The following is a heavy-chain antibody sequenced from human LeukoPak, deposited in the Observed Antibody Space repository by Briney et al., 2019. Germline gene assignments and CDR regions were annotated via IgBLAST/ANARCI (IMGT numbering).Heavy chain of an antibody. V-gene: IGHV4-61*02. J-gene: IGHJ5*02. D-gene: IGHD6-19*01. Sequence: SETLSLTCTVSGGSISSGSYYWSWIRQPAGKGLEWIGRIYTSGSTYYNPSLKSRVSISVDTSKNQFSLKLTSVTAADTAVYYCARWGSAWDNWFDPWGQGSLVTVSS. CDR2: IYTSGST. CDR1: GGSISSGSYY. CDR3: ARWGSAWDNWFDP.